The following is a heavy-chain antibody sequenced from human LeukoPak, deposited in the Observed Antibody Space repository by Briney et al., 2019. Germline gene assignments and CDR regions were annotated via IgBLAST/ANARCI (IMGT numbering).Heavy chain of an antibody. V-gene: IGHV3-7*03. J-gene: IGHJ4*02. CDR2: IKQDGSEK. Sequence: GGSLRLSCAASGFTFSSYWMSWVSQAPGKGLEWVANIKQDGSEKYYVDSVKGRFTISRDNAKNSLYLQMNSLRAEDTAVYYCARENYYDSSGYYYRFDYWGQGTLVTVSS. CDR1: GFTFSSYW. CDR3: ARENYYDSSGYYYRFDY. D-gene: IGHD3-22*01.